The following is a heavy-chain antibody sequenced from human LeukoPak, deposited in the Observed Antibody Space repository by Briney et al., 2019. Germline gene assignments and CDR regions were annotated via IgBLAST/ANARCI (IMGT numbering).Heavy chain of an antibody. Sequence: PSETLSPTCTVSGGPFDSHYWTWIRQPPGKGLEWIAFIYHSGSAVYSPSLRSRVTMSVDRSKRQFSLNLSSVTAADTAVYYCARGVAVGGTTHFDPWGQGTLVTVSS. CDR1: GGPFDSHY. V-gene: IGHV4-59*08. CDR2: IYHSGSA. J-gene: IGHJ5*02. CDR3: ARGVAVGGTTHFDP. D-gene: IGHD6-13*01.